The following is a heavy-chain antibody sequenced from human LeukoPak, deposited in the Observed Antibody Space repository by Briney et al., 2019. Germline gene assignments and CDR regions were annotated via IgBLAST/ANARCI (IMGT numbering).Heavy chain of an antibody. Sequence: GGSLRLSCAASGFTVSSNYMSWVRQAPGKGLEWVSVIYSGGNTYYADSVKGRFTISRDNSKNTLYLQMNSLRAEDTAVYYCAKGGGYDSSGYYPSYFDYWGQGTLVTVSS. V-gene: IGHV3-66*01. CDR1: GFTVSSNY. CDR2: IYSGGNT. J-gene: IGHJ4*02. CDR3: AKGGGYDSSGYYPSYFDY. D-gene: IGHD3-22*01.